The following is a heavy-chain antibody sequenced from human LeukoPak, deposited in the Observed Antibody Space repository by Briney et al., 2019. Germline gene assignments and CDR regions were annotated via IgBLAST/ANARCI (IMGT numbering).Heavy chain of an antibody. CDR1: GDSISSGGYY. J-gene: IGHJ6*02. D-gene: IGHD3-22*01. Sequence: PSQTLSLTCTVSGDSISSGGYYWTWIRQTPGKGLEWIGYSHYSGSTNYNPSLKSRVTISVDTSKNQFSLRLNSVTAADTAIYYCARAPRGESDAASGFYGMDVWGQGTTVTVSS. V-gene: IGHV4-61*08. CDR3: ARAPRGESDAASGFYGMDV. CDR2: SHYSGST.